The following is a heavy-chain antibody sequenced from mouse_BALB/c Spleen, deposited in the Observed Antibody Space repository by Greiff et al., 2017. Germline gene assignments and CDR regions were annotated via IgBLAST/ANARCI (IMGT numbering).Heavy chain of an antibody. V-gene: IGHV1-5*01. J-gene: IGHJ4*01. CDR1: GYSFTSYW. CDR3: TRKPSGPGAMDY. Sequence: EVQLVESGTVLARPGASVKMSCKASGYSFTSYWMHWVKQRPGQGLEWIGAIYPGNSDTSYNQKFKGKAKLTAVTSASTAYMELSSLTNEDSAVYYCTRKPSGPGAMDYWGQGTSVTVSS. CDR2: IYPGNSDT. D-gene: IGHD3-1*01.